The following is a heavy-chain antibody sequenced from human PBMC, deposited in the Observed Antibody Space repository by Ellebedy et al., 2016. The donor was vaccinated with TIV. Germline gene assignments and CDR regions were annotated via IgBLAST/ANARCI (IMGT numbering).Heavy chain of an antibody. V-gene: IGHV3-7*01. CDR1: GFTFSSYW. Sequence: PGGSLRLSCAASGFTFSSYWMSWVRQAPGKGLEWVASVKEDGSEKSYVDSVKGRFTISRDNAKDLLYLQMNSLRAEDTAMYYCARVKRGAHFDYWGQGTLVTVSS. CDR2: VKEDGSEK. D-gene: IGHD3-10*01. J-gene: IGHJ4*02. CDR3: ARVKRGAHFDY.